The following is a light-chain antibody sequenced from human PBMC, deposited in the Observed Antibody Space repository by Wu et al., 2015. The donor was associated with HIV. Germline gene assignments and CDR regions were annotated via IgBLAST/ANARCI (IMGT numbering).Light chain of an antibody. CDR2: VAS. CDR3: QQYSSSPLT. J-gene: IGKJ4*01. Sequence: EIVLTQSPGTLSLSPGERATLSCRASQTIGRYQLAWYQQKPGQAPRLLIYVASSRATGVPDRFSGSGSGTDFTLTISRLEPEDFAVYYCQQYSSSPLTFGGGTKVEIK. V-gene: IGKV3-20*01. CDR1: QTIGRYQ.